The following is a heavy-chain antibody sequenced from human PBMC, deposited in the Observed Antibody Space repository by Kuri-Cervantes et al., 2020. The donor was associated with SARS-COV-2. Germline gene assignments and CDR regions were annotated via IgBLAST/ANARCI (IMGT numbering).Heavy chain of an antibody. CDR3: AGQLWFGEPHFDP. D-gene: IGHD3-10*01. CDR2: VNHRGST. Sequence: GSLRLSCAFYGESFSGYYWNWIRQSPGKGLEWIGEVNHRGSTNYNPSLKSRVTISVDTSSKQFSLHLGSVTAADTAVYYCAGQLWFGEPHFDPWGQGTLVTVSS. V-gene: IGHV4-34*06. CDR1: GESFSGYY. J-gene: IGHJ5*02.